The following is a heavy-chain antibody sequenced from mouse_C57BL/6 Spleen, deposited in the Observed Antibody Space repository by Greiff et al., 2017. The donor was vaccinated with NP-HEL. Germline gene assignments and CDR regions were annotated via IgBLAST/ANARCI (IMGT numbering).Heavy chain of an antibody. CDR1: GYTFTDYY. D-gene: IGHD2-3*01. CDR3: ARKGIYDGYYVFDY. J-gene: IGHJ2*01. V-gene: IGHV1-26*01. CDR2: INPNNGGT. Sequence: VQLQQSGPELVKPGASVKISCKASGYTFTDYYMNWVKQSHGKSLEWIGDINPNNGGTSYNQKFKGKATLTVDKSSSTAYMELRSLTSEDSAVYYCARKGIYDGYYVFDYWGQGTTLTVSS.